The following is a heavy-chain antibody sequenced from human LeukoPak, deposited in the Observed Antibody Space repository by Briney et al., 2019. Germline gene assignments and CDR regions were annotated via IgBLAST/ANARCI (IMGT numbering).Heavy chain of an antibody. D-gene: IGHD3-9*01. J-gene: IGHJ1*01. CDR3: ARIRCGHSGSVCYNH. Sequence: SETLSLTCGVFGVSINDYYWSWIRQSPGKGLEWIGEISHTEGTRYNPSLESRVTMSVGTSENQLSLKLVFVTAADTAVYYCARIRCGHSGSVCYNHWGLGTLVTVSS. V-gene: IGHV4-34*01. CDR2: ISHTEGT. CDR1: GVSINDYY.